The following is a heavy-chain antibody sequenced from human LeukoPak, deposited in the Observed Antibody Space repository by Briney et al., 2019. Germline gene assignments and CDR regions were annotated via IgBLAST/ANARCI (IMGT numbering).Heavy chain of an antibody. Sequence: ASVKVSCKASGYTFAGYYMHWVRQAPGQGLEWMGWINPNSGGTNYAQKFQGRVTMTRDTSISTAYMELSRLRSDDTAVYYCARHISGDDGNWFDPWGQGTLVTVSS. CDR3: ARHISGDDGNWFDP. V-gene: IGHV1-2*02. J-gene: IGHJ5*02. CDR2: INPNSGGT. D-gene: IGHD4-17*01. CDR1: GYTFAGYY.